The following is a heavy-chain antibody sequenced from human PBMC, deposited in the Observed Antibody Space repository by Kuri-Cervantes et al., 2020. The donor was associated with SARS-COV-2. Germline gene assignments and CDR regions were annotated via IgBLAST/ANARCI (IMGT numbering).Heavy chain of an antibody. CDR2: ISSSGSTI. J-gene: IGHJ4*02. CDR3: ARDHGVLRFLEWLSINYFDF. CDR1: GFTFSSYE. D-gene: IGHD3-3*01. V-gene: IGHV3-48*03. Sequence: GESLKISCAASGFTFSSYEMNWVRQAPGKGLEWVSYISSSGSTIYYADSVKGRFTISRDNAKNSLYLQMNSLGAEDTAVYYCARDHGVLRFLEWLSINYFDFWGQGTLVTVSS.